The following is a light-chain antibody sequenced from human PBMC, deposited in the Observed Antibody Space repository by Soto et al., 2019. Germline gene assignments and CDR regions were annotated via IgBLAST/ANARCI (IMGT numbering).Light chain of an antibody. CDR1: QSVSSN. V-gene: IGKV3-15*01. J-gene: IGKJ1*01. Sequence: EIVMTQSPATLSVSPGERATLSCRASQSVSSNLAWYQQKPGQTPRLLIYGASTRATGIPARFSGSGSGTEFNLTLSSLQSEDFAVYYCQKYNKWPRTFGEGTKVEIK. CDR3: QKYNKWPRT. CDR2: GAS.